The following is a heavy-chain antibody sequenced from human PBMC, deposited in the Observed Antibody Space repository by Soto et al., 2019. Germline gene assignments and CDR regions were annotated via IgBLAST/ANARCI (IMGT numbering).Heavy chain of an antibody. V-gene: IGHV4-39*01. D-gene: IGHD2-2*01. J-gene: IGHJ1*01. CDR3: AGPPQLLSRIAH. CDR2: IYYSGNT. Sequence: SETLSLTCTVSGGSIRSRGYYWGWIRQPQGKGLEWIGSIYYSGNTYYNSSLKSRVTISADTSKNQFSLMLSTVTAADPGVYYCAGPPQLLSRIAHWGQGRLGTGTS. CDR1: GGSIRSRGYY.